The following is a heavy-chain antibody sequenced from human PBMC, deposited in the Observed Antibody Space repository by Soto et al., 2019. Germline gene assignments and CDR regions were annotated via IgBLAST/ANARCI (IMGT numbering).Heavy chain of an antibody. D-gene: IGHD5-12*01. CDR2: IYYSGST. CDR1: GGSISSYY. Sequence: SETLSLTCTVSGGSISSYYWSWIRQPPGKGLEWIGYIYYSGSTNYNPSLKSRVTISVDTSKNQFSLKLSSVTAADTAVYYCARQGRYSGYEFFDYWGQGPLVTVSS. V-gene: IGHV4-59*08. CDR3: ARQGRYSGYEFFDY. J-gene: IGHJ4*02.